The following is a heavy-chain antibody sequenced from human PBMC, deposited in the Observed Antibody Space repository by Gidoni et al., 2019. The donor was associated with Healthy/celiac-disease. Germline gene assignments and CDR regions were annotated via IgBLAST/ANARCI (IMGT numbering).Heavy chain of an antibody. V-gene: IGHV1-69*04. Sequence: QVQLVQSGAEVTKPGSSVKVSCKASGGTFSSYAISWVRQAPGQVLEWMGRIIPIRGIANYAQKFQGRVTITADKSTSTAYMELSSLRAEDTAVYYCARGGQWLVNNSWGQGTLVTVSS. D-gene: IGHD6-19*01. CDR1: GGTFSSYA. CDR3: ARGGQWLVNNS. J-gene: IGHJ4*02. CDR2: IIPIRGIA.